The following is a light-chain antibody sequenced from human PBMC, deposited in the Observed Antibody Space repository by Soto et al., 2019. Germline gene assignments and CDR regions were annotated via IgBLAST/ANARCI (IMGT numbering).Light chain of an antibody. V-gene: IGKV1-5*01. CDR1: QSISSW. CDR2: DAS. J-gene: IGKJ1*01. Sequence: DIQMTQSPSTLSASVGDRVTITCRASQSISSWLAWYQQKPGKAPKLLICDASSLESGVPSRFSGSGSGTEFTLTISSLQPDDFATYYCQQYNRPWTFGQGTKVEIK. CDR3: QQYNRPWT.